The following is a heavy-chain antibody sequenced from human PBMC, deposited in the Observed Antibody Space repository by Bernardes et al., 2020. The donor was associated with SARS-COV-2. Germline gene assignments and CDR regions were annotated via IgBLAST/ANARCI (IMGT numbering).Heavy chain of an antibody. V-gene: IGHV3-9*01. J-gene: IGHJ4*02. D-gene: IGHD6-13*01. CDR1: GFIFDDYA. CDR2: ISWNGGSV. CDR3: VRDESAIAAAGTNFDS. Sequence: GGSLRLSCVVSGFIFDDYAMHWVRQAPGKGLEWVTSISWNGGSVGYADSVKGRFTVSRDNAKNSLFLQMNSLRVEDTALYYCVRDESAIAAAGTNFDSWGQGTLVTVSS.